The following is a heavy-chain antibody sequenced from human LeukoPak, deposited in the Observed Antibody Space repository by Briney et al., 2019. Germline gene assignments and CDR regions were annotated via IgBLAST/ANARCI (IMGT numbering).Heavy chain of an antibody. V-gene: IGHV3-15*01. CDR3: TTGTAEMATIPFDY. CDR1: GFTFSDHY. CDR2: IKSKTDGGTT. Sequence: GSLRLSCAVYGFTFSDHYMSWIRQAPGKGLEWVGHIKSKTDGGTTDYAAPVKGRFTISRDDSKNTLYLQMNSLKTEDTAVYYCTTGTAEMATIPFDYWGQGTLVTVSS. J-gene: IGHJ4*02. D-gene: IGHD5-24*01.